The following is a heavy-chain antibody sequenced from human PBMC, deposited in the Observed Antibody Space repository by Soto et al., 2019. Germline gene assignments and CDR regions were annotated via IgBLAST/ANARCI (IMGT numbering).Heavy chain of an antibody. J-gene: IGHJ4*02. CDR1: GVSISNGGYF. V-gene: IGHV4-31*02. CDR3: AGSLTNYVWGT. Sequence: QVQLQESGPGLVKPSQTLSLTCSVTGVSISNGGYFWSWIRQHPERGLEWIGYVYYSDTTLYNPSLESRTTMSLDTSKNQFSLNLRSVTAADTAVYFCAGSLTNYVWGTWGQGTLVTVSS. CDR2: VYYSDTT. D-gene: IGHD3-16*01.